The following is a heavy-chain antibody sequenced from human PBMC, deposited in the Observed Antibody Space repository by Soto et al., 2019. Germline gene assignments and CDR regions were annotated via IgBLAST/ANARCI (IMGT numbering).Heavy chain of an antibody. CDR1: GGSISSGGYY. CDR2: IYYSGST. D-gene: IGHD1-7*01. V-gene: IGHV4-31*03. Sequence: NPSETLSLTCTVSGGSISSGGYYWSWIRQHPGKGLEWIGYIYYSGSTYYNPSLKSRVTISVDTSKNQFSLKLSSVTAADTAVYYCARGLDWNFTGGGAFDIWGQGTMVTVSS. J-gene: IGHJ3*02. CDR3: ARGLDWNFTGGGAFDI.